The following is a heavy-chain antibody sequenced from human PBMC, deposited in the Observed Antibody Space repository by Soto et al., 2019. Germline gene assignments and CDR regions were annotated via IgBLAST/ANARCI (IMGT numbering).Heavy chain of an antibody. CDR2: LSYDGTYK. J-gene: IGHJ6*02. Sequence: PXVSLSLSFDASGFTFSIFGMHWVRQAPGKGLEWVAVLSYDGTYKYYADSVKGRFTISRDNSKNMLFLQMNSLRPDDTAVYYCAKDQDKYGSGYFYGMDVWGQGTAVTVSS. D-gene: IGHD3-10*01. CDR3: AKDQDKYGSGYFYGMDV. V-gene: IGHV3-30*18. CDR1: GFTFSIFG.